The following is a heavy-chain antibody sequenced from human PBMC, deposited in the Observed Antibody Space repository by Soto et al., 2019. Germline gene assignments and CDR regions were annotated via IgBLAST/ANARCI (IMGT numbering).Heavy chain of an antibody. CDR2: ISAYNGNT. CDR3: ARDGVDTATGYYYGMDV. CDR1: GYTFTSYG. J-gene: IGHJ6*02. V-gene: IGHV1-18*01. D-gene: IGHD5-18*01. Sequence: QVQLVQSGAEVXXPGASVKVSCKASGYTFTSYGISWVRQAPGQGLEWMGWISAYNGNTNYAQKLQGRVTMTTDTSTSTAYMELRSLRSDDTAVYYCARDGVDTATGYYYGMDVWGQGTTVTVSS.